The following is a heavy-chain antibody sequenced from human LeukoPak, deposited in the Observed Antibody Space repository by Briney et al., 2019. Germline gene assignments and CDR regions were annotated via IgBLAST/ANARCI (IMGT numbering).Heavy chain of an antibody. D-gene: IGHD3-16*01. J-gene: IGHJ4*02. V-gene: IGHV4-61*01. Sequence: SETLSLTCTVSGGSISSGSYYWSWIRQPPGKGLEWIGYIYYSGSTNYNPSLKSRVTISVDTSKNQFSLKLSSVTAADTAVYYCASSPRGRDFDYWGQGTLVTVSS. CDR1: GGSISSGSYY. CDR2: IYYSGST. CDR3: ASSPRGRDFDY.